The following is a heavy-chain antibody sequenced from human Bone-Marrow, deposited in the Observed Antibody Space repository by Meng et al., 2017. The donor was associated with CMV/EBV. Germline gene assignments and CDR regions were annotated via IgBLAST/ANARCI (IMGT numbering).Heavy chain of an antibody. CDR2: IKYDGSEK. Sequence: GESLKISCAASGFTFSTYWMGWVRQVPGKGPEWVANIKYDGSEKYYVDSLKGRFTIARDNVKNSLFLQMNGLRADDTAMYYCVKGGTQDLDYWGQGTLVTVSS. CDR1: GFTFSTYW. V-gene: IGHV3-7*01. CDR3: VKGGTQDLDY. D-gene: IGHD1-26*01. J-gene: IGHJ4*02.